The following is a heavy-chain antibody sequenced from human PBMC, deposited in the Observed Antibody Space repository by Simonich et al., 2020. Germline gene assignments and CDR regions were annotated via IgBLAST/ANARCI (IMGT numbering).Heavy chain of an antibody. CDR1: GFTFSSYS. Sequence: EVQLVESGGGLVKPGGSLRLSCAASGFTFSSYSMNWVRQAPGKGWEWGSSISISSSYNNYANSVKGRFTISRDNAKNSLYLQMNSLRAEDTAVYYCARARGDSSSWYFDYWGQGTLVTVSS. CDR3: ARARGDSSSWYFDY. D-gene: IGHD6-13*01. J-gene: IGHJ4*02. V-gene: IGHV3-21*01. CDR2: ISISSSYN.